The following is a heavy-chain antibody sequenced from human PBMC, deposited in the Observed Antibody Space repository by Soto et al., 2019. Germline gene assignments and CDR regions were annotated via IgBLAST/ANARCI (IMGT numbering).Heavy chain of an antibody. CDR2: IYYSGST. J-gene: IGHJ4*02. D-gene: IGHD6-6*01. V-gene: IGHV4-31*03. CDR1: GGSISSGGYY. Sequence: PSETLSLTCTVSGGSISSGGYYWSWIRQHPGKGLEWIGYIYYSGSTYYNPSLKSRVTISVDTSQNQFSLKLSSVTAADKAVYYCASVGWSSIAAPIEYYFDYWGKGTLVTVSS. CDR3: ASVGWSSIAAPIEYYFDY.